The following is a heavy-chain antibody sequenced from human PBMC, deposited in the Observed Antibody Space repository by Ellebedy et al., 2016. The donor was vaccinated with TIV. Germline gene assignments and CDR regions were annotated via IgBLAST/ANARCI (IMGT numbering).Heavy chain of an antibody. V-gene: IGHV4-59*01. D-gene: IGHD1/OR15-1a*01. J-gene: IGHJ6*02. CDR3: ARVMNGNNNGYYGMDV. CDR2: IYYSGSA. Sequence: MPSETLSLTCTVSGGSLSTYYWSWIRQPPGKGLAWIGYIYYSGSAKYNPSLKSRVPMSVDTSNNLVSLKVTSVTAADTAVYYWARVMNGNNNGYYGMDVWGQGTPVTVFS. CDR1: GGSLSTYY.